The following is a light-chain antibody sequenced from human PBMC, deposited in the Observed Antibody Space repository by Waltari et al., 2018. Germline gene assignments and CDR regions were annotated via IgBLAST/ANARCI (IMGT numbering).Light chain of an antibody. V-gene: IGKV3D-15*01. J-gene: IGKJ2*02. CDR2: TAS. CDR1: QYIGTN. Sequence: EIVMTQSPATLSVSPGERVTLSCRASQYIGTNLAWYQQKPSQAPRLLIYTASTRATGIPARFSGSGSGTDFTLTISGLQSEDFAVYYCEQYNNWPPCTFGQGTRLEI. CDR3: EQYNNWPPCT.